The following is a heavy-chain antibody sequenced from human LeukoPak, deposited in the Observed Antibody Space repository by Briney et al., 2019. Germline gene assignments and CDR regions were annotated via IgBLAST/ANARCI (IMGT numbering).Heavy chain of an antibody. Sequence: GGSLRLSCAASGFTFSSYSMNWVRQAPGKGLEWVSSISSSSSYIYYADSVKGRFTLSRDNSKNTLYLRMNSLRAEDTAVYFCAKGLQYYDYVWGSYRLGYYFDSWGQGTLVSVSS. J-gene: IGHJ4*02. CDR3: AKGLQYYDYVWGSYRLGYYFDS. CDR1: GFTFSSYS. CDR2: ISSSSSYI. D-gene: IGHD3-16*02. V-gene: IGHV3-21*04.